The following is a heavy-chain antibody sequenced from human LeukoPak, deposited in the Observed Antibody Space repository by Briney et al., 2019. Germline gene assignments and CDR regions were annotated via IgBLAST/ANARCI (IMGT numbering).Heavy chain of an antibody. J-gene: IGHJ3*01. CDR3: AKPRGGDSWAFDF. Sequence: GGSLRLSCEASGFTFIGYGMHWVRQAPCKGLELVAGISYDGSNQYYTDSVKGRFTISRDNSKNTLYLQMNSLRPEDAAVYYCAKPRGGDSWAFDFWGQGTMVTVSS. CDR2: ISYDGSNQ. CDR1: GFTFIGYG. V-gene: IGHV3-30*18. D-gene: IGHD2-21*02.